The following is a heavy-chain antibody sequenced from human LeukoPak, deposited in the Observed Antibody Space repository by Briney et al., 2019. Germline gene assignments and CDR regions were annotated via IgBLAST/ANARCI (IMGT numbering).Heavy chain of an antibody. CDR1: GGSLSSSSYY. D-gene: IGHD3-22*01. CDR2: IYYSGST. CDR3: ARLYYDSSGYDQICYFDY. V-gene: IGHV4-39*01. Sequence: SETLSLTCTVSGGSLSSSSYYWGWIRQPPGKGLEWIGSIYYSGSTYYNPSLKSRATISVDPSKNQFCLNLSSATAAETAVYYCARLYYDSSGYDQICYFDYWGQGTLVTVSP. J-gene: IGHJ4*02.